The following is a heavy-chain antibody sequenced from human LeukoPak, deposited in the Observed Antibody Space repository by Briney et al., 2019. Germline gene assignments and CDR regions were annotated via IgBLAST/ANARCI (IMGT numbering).Heavy chain of an antibody. D-gene: IGHD3-22*01. CDR3: ARDPYHDSSGN. V-gene: IGHV1-2*02. Sequence: GASVKVSCKASGYTFTGYYIHWVRQAPGQGLEWMGWINPNSGDTNYAQKFQGEVTMTRDTSISTAYMELSRLRSDDTAVYYCARDPYHDSSGNWGQGTLVTVSS. CDR2: INPNSGDT. CDR1: GYTFTGYY. J-gene: IGHJ4*02.